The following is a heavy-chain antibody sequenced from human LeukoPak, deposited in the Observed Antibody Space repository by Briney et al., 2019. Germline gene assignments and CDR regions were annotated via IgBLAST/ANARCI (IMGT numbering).Heavy chain of an antibody. CDR2: INPSGGSA. CDR3: ARVFTPGRFDY. J-gene: IGHJ4*02. Sequence: ASGKVSCKASGYSFTSYYMHWVRQAPGQGLEWMGIINPSGGSASYAQKFQGRGTMTSDTSTRTVYMEVSSLRSEDTAVYYCARVFTPGRFDYWGQGTLVTVSS. CDR1: GYSFTSYY. V-gene: IGHV1-46*01.